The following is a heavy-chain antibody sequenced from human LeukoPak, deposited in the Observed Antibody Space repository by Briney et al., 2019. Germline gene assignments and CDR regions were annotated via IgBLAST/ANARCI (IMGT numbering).Heavy chain of an antibody. CDR3: ARGHYDILTASYKWTPDY. Sequence: PGGSLRLSCAASGFTFSTYNMNWVRQAPGKGLEWVSSITSGGTYTYYADSVKGRFTTSRDNAKDSLSLQLSSLRAEDTAVYYSARGHYDILTASYKWTPDYWGQGILVTVSS. CDR1: GFTFSTYN. CDR2: ITSGGTYT. V-gene: IGHV3-21*06. D-gene: IGHD3-9*01. J-gene: IGHJ4*02.